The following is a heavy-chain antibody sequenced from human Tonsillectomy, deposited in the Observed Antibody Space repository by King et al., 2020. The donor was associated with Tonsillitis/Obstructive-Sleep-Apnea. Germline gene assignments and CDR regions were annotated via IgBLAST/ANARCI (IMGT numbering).Heavy chain of an antibody. CDR2: IYYSGST. Sequence: MQLQESGPGLVKPSQTLSLTCTVSGGSISSGGYYWSWIRQHPGKGLEWIGYIYYSGSTYYNPSLKSRVTISVDTSKNQFSLKLTSVTAADTAVYYCAKELPYCTNGVCSGHNWFDPWGQGTLVTVSS. J-gene: IGHJ5*02. V-gene: IGHV4-31*03. CDR3: AKELPYCTNGVCSGHNWFDP. CDR1: GGSISSGGYY. D-gene: IGHD2-8*01.